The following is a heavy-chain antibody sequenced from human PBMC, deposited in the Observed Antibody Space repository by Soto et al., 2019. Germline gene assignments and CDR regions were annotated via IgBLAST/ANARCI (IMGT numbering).Heavy chain of an antibody. CDR3: AHWLAATGLFDY. CDR1: GFSLSTSGVG. CDR2: IYWADDK. D-gene: IGHD6-13*01. V-gene: IGHV2-5*02. Sequence: QITLKESGPTLVKPTQTLTLTCTFSGFSLSTSGVGVGWIRQPPGKALEWLALIYWADDKRYSPSLKGRLTNPKDTTKNQVVLTMNNMDPVDTATYYCAHWLAATGLFDYWGQGTLVTVSS. J-gene: IGHJ4*02.